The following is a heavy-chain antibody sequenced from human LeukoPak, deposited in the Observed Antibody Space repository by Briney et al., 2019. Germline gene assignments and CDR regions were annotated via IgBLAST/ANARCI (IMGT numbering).Heavy chain of an antibody. CDR3: VRKNDAFDI. J-gene: IGHJ3*02. Sequence: GGSLRLSCAASGFNFNSYSMNWVRQAPGKGLEWVSYISSGSSAIYYADFVKGRFTISRDNAKNSLHLQMNSLRAEDTAVYYCVRKNDAFDIWGQGTMVTVSS. CDR2: ISSGSSAI. CDR1: GFNFNSYS. V-gene: IGHV3-48*01.